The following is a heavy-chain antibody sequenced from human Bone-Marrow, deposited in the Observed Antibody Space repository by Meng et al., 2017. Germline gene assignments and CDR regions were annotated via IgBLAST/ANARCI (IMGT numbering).Heavy chain of an antibody. CDR3: AKVNKGYDTPPGDDAFDI. V-gene: IGHV3-23*01. D-gene: IGHD3-22*01. J-gene: IGHJ3*02. Sequence: ETLSLTCTVSGGSISSSSYYWGWIRQPPGKGLEWVSAISGSGGSTYYADSVKGRFTISRDNSKNTLYLQMNSLRAEDTAVYYCAKVNKGYDTPPGDDAFDIWGQGTMVTVSS. CDR1: GGSISSSSYY. CDR2: ISGSGGST.